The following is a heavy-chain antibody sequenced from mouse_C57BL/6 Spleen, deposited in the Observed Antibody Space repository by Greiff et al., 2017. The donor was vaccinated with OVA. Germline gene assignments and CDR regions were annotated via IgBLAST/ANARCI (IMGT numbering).Heavy chain of an antibody. CDR2: IDPETGGT. Sequence: QVQLQQSGAELVRPGASVTLSCKASGYTFTDYEMHWVKQTPVHGLEWIGAIDPETGGTAYNQKFKGKAILTADESSSTAYMELRSLTSEDSAVYYCTRTYYGSSYGFAYWGQGTLVTVSA. CDR3: TRTYYGSSYGFAY. CDR1: GYTFTDYE. J-gene: IGHJ3*01. D-gene: IGHD1-1*01. V-gene: IGHV1-15*01.